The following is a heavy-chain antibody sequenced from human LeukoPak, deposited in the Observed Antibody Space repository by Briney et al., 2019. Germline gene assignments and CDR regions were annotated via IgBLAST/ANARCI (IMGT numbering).Heavy chain of an antibody. CDR2: IHYSGRA. V-gene: IGHV4-59*01. Sequence: SETLSLTCSASGGAISGYYWTWVRQPPGKGLEWIGQIHYSGRADYNPSLKSRITMSVDTSRNQISLKLSSVTAADTAIYYCVRFGVNYDMDVWGQGTTVTVFS. J-gene: IGHJ6*02. CDR1: GGAISGYY. CDR3: VRFGVNYDMDV. D-gene: IGHD3-16*01.